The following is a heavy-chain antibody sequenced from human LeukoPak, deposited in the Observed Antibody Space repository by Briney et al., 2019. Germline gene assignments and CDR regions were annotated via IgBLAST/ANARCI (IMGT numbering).Heavy chain of an antibody. V-gene: IGHV1-8*01. CDR2: MNPNSGNT. D-gene: IGHD3-9*01. Sequence: ASVKVSCKASGYTFTSYDINWVRQATGQGLEWMGWMNPNSGNTGYAQKFRGRVTMTRNTSISTAYMELSSLRSEDTAVYYCARSPTPTYYDILTGYVYWGQGTLVTVSS. J-gene: IGHJ4*02. CDR3: ARSPTPTYYDILTGYVY. CDR1: GYTFTSYD.